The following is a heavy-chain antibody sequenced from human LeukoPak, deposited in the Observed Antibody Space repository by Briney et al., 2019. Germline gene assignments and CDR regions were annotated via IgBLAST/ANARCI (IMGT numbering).Heavy chain of an antibody. CDR3: AKSSSARGDGYTFDY. J-gene: IGHJ4*02. D-gene: IGHD5-24*01. CDR2: ISGSGGST. V-gene: IGHV3-23*01. CDR1: GFTFSSYA. Sequence: GGSLRLSCAASGFTFSSYAMSWVRQAPGKGLEWVSAISGSGGSTYYADSVKGRFTISRDNSKNTLYLQMNSLRAEDTAVYYCAKSSSARGDGYTFDYWGQGTLVTVSS.